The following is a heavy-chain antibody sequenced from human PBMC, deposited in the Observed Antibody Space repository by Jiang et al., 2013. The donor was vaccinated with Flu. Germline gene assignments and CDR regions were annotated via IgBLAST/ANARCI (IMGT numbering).Heavy chain of an antibody. CDR2: IYHSGST. J-gene: IGHJ4*02. Sequence: LTCAVSGYSISSGYYWGWIRQPPGKGLEWIGSIYHSGSTYYNPSLKSRVTISVDTSKNQFSLKLSSVTAADTAVYYCARAYTITFGGVIEYFDYWGQGTLVTVSS. CDR3: ARAYTITFGGVIEYFDY. V-gene: IGHV4-38-2*01. CDR1: GYSISSGYY. D-gene: IGHD3-16*02.